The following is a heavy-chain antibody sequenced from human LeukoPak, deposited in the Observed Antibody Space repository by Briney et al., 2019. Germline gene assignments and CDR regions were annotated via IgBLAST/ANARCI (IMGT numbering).Heavy chain of an antibody. J-gene: IGHJ6*04. CDR1: GFTFSSYS. CDR3: AELGITMIGGV. V-gene: IGHV3-48*04. CDR2: IDGSSSTI. Sequence: GGSLRLSCAASGFTFSSYSMNWVRQAPGKWLEWVSYIDGSSSTIYYADSVKGRFTISRDNAKNSLYLQMNSLRAEDTAVYYCAELGITMIGGVWGKGTTVTISS. D-gene: IGHD3-10*02.